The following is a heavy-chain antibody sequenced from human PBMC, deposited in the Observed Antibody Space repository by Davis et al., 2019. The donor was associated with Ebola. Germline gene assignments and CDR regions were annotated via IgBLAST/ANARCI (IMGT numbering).Heavy chain of an antibody. CDR2: INHSGST. CDR1: GGSFSGYY. V-gene: IGHV4-34*01. J-gene: IGHJ5*02. D-gene: IGHD6-13*01. CDR3: ARGDSSSWIIRGRFDP. Sequence: MPSETLSLTCAVYGGSFSGYYWSWIRQPPGKGLEWIGEINHSGSTNYNPSLKSRVTISVDTSKNQFSLKLNSVTAADTAVYYCARGDSSSWIIRGRFDPWGQGTLVTVSS.